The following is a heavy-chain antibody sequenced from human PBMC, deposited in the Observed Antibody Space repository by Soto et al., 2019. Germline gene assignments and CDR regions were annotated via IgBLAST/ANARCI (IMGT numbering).Heavy chain of an antibody. CDR2: IYSNGGT. D-gene: IGHD1-26*01. V-gene: IGHV4-59*08. CDR3: VRQGIGALHVLVDV. J-gene: IGHJ6*02. Sequence: QVQLQASGPGLVKPSDTLSLTCTVSGDSIGTYNWGWIRQPPGKRLAWIGYIYSNGGTSYNPALKSRVTISADTSTKQFSLRLSSVTAADTALYYCVRQGIGALHVLVDVWCQGTTVTVSS. CDR1: GDSIGTYN.